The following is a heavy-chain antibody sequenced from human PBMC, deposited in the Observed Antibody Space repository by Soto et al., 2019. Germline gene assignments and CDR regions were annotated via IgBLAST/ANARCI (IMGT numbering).Heavy chain of an antibody. CDR3: AAERDIVVVPAAMDV. CDR2: TVVGSGNT. D-gene: IGHD2-2*01. J-gene: IGHJ6*02. V-gene: IGHV1-58*01. CDR1: GFTFTSSA. Sequence: SVKVSCKASGFTFTSSAVQWVRQARGQRLEWIGWTVVGSGNTNYAQKFQERVTITRDMSTSTAYMELSSLRSEDTAVYYCAAERDIVVVPAAMDVWGQGTTVTVSS.